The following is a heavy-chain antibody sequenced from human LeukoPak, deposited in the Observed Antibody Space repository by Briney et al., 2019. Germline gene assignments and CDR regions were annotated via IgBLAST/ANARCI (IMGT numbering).Heavy chain of an antibody. CDR1: GGSISSSSYY. Sequence: SETLSLTCTVSGGSISSSSYYWGWIRQPPGKGLEWIGYIYYSGSTNYNPSLKSRVTISVDTSKNQFSLKLSSVTAADTAVYYCARAEVVPAAIITWGQGTMVTVSS. D-gene: IGHD2-2*02. V-gene: IGHV4-61*05. J-gene: IGHJ3*01. CDR2: IYYSGST. CDR3: ARAEVVPAAIIT.